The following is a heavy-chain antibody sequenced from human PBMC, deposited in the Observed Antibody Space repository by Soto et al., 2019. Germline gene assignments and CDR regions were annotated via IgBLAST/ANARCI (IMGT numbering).Heavy chain of an antibody. V-gene: IGHV3-30*03. D-gene: IGHD6-19*01. CDR3: SSGLTEVASTPPEFDY. CDR2: ISYVGSET. Sequence: GGSLRLSCADSEFTFSSYGMHWVRQAPGKGLEWVAAISYVGSETYYAASVKRRLTLPRDNSKNTLYLQMNSLRPEDTAVDYSSSGLTEVASTPPEFDYWGQGTMVTVSS. CDR1: EFTFSSYG. J-gene: IGHJ4*02.